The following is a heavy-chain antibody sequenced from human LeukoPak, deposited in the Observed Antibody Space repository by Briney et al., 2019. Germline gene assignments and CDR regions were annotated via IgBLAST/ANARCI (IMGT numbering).Heavy chain of an antibody. CDR1: GDSISSSSYY. D-gene: IGHD3-10*01. Sequence: PSETLSLTCTVSGDSISSSSYYWGWIRQPPGKGLEWIGRIYTSGSTNYNPSLKSRVTMSVDTSKNQFSLKLSSVTAADTAVYYCARHALLWFGDDYWGQGTLVTVSS. J-gene: IGHJ4*02. CDR3: ARHALLWFGDDY. CDR2: IYTSGST. V-gene: IGHV4-39*01.